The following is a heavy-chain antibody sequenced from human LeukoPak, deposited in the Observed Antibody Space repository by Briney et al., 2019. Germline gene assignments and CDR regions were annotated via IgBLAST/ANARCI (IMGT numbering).Heavy chain of an antibody. CDR3: AKDHYYDSSGYPNHY. J-gene: IGHJ4*02. Sequence: PGGSLRLSCAASGFTFSSYAMSWVRQAPGKGLEWVSAISGSGGSTYYADSVKGRFTIFRDNSKNTLYLQMNSLRAEDTAVYYCAKDHYYDSSGYPNHYWGQGTLVTVSS. CDR1: GFTFSSYA. V-gene: IGHV3-23*01. CDR2: ISGSGGST. D-gene: IGHD3-22*01.